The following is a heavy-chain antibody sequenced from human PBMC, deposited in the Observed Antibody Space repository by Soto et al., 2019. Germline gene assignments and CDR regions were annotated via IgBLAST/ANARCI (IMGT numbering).Heavy chain of an antibody. Sequence: PSETLSLTCAVSGGSISSGGYSWSWIRQPPGKGLEWIGYIYHSGSTYYNPSLKSRVTISVDRSKNQFSLKLSSVTAADTAVYYCARSPGIAAAGHRGWLDPWGQGTLVTVSS. V-gene: IGHV4-30-2*01. CDR3: ARSPGIAAAGHRGWLDP. CDR2: IYHSGST. D-gene: IGHD6-13*01. J-gene: IGHJ5*02. CDR1: GGSISSGGYS.